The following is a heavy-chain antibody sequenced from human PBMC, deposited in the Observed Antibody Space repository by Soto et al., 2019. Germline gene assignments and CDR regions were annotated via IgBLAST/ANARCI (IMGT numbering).Heavy chain of an antibody. Sequence: QVQLQESGPGLVKPSETLSLTCTVSGGSISSYYWSWIRQTPGKGLEWIGYIYYSGSTDYNPSLKSRVTLSVDTSNNQVSLRLSSVTAADTAMYYCARGITGRRGHFYYYMDVWGKGTTVTVSS. CDR1: GGSISSYY. CDR2: IYYSGST. D-gene: IGHD1-20*01. J-gene: IGHJ6*03. CDR3: ARGITGRRGHFYYYMDV. V-gene: IGHV4-59*01.